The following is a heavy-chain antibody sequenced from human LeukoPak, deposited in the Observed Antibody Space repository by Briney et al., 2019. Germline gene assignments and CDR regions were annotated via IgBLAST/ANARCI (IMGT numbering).Heavy chain of an antibody. Sequence: PGGPLRLSCAASGFTFSSYWMHWVRQAPGKGLVWVSRINSDGSGTRYADSVKGRFTISRDNAKNTLYLQMNTLRAEDTAVYYCARDSGTTDFDYWGQGTLVTVSS. CDR3: ARDSGTTDFDY. J-gene: IGHJ4*02. D-gene: IGHD2/OR15-2a*01. CDR2: INSDGSGT. V-gene: IGHV3-74*01. CDR1: GFTFSSYW.